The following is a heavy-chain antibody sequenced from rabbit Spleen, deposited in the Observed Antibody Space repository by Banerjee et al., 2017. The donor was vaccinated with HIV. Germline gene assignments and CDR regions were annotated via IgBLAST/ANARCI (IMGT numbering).Heavy chain of an antibody. Sequence: EQLEESGGGLVKPEGSLTLTCKASGVSFSDKDVMCWVRQAPGKGLEWIACINTITGKSVYASWAKGRFIMSRPSSTTVTLQMTSLTAADTATYSCARDLVVVIGWNFNLWGPGTLVTVS. V-gene: IGHV1S45*01. D-gene: IGHD8-1*01. CDR1: GVSFSDKDV. CDR3: ARDLVVVIGWNFNL. CDR2: INTITGKS. J-gene: IGHJ4*01.